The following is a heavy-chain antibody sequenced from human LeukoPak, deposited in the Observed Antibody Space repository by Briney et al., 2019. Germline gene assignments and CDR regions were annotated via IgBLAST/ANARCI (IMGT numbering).Heavy chain of an antibody. CDR3: VRDNGYCTGGSCYSVFDS. J-gene: IGHJ5*01. V-gene: IGHV3-7*01. CDR2: ITPDGTGA. D-gene: IGHD2-15*01. CDR1: GFTFSSYG. Sequence: GGSLRLSCAASGFTFSSYGMQWVRQAPGKGLEWVGSITPDGTGANYVDSVKGRFSISRDNAKSYLSLQMNSLRAEDTAVYYCVRDNGYCTGGSCYSVFDSWGQGSLVTVSS.